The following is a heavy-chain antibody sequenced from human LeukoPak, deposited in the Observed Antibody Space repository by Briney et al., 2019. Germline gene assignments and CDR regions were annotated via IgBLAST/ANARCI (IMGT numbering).Heavy chain of an antibody. J-gene: IGHJ4*02. CDR3: ARHSQQLVLGIDY. CDR2: IYYSGST. D-gene: IGHD6-6*01. Sequence: SETLSLTCTVSGGSISSYYWSLIRQPPGKGLEWIGYIYYSGSTNYNPSLKSRVTISVDTSKNQFSLKLSSVTAADTAVYYCARHSQQLVLGIDYWGQGTLVTVSS. CDR1: GGSISSYY. V-gene: IGHV4-59*08.